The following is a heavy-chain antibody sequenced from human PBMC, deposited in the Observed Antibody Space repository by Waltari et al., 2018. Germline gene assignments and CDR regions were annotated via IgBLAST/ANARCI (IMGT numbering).Heavy chain of an antibody. D-gene: IGHD5-18*01. J-gene: IGHJ4*02. V-gene: IGHV4-34*01. CDR2: ISHSGGT. CDR3: ARGRRWLQLSD. Sequence: QVQLQQWGAGLLKPSETLSLIFAVYGGSFSGYTWMWIRQSPGKGLEWIGEISHSGGTNYNPSLKSRINISVDMSKNQFSLKLKSVTAADTAVYYCARGRRWLQLSDWGQGTPVTVSS. CDR1: GGSFSGYT.